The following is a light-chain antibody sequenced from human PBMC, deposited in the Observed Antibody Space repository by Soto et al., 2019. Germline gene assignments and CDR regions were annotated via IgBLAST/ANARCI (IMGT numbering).Light chain of an antibody. CDR2: GAS. V-gene: IGKV3-20*01. CDR1: QSIGSNY. J-gene: IGKJ1*01. Sequence: EIVMTQSPATLSVSPGEGATLSCRASQSIGSNYLAWYQQRPGQPPNLLIFGASHRAPDIPDRFSGSGSGTDFTLTISRLEPADFAVYYCQPYGGSVQTFGQGTKVDIK. CDR3: QPYGGSVQT.